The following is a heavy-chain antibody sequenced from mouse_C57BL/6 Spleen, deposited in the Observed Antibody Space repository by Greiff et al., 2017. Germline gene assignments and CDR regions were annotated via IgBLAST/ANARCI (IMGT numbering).Heavy chain of an antibody. CDR3: ARGITTVVAHYFDY. V-gene: IGHV1-18*01. CDR2: INPNNGGT. Sequence: EVQLQQSGPELVKPGASVKIPCKASGYTFTDYNMDWVKQSHGKSLEWIGDINPNNGGTIYNQKFKGKATLTVDNSSSTAYMELRSLTSEDTAVYYCARGITTVVAHYFDYWGQGTTLTVSS. CDR1: GYTFTDYN. D-gene: IGHD1-1*01. J-gene: IGHJ2*01.